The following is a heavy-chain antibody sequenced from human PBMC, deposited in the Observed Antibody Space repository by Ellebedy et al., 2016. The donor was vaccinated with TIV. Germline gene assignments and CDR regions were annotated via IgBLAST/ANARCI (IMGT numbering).Heavy chain of an antibody. CDR3: ARPNMGYYYMDA. CDR1: GYMFTFYW. V-gene: IGHV5-51*01. CDR2: IYVHDSNT. D-gene: IGHD2/OR15-2a*01. Sequence: GESLKISCKGSGYMFTFYWIGWVRQMPGKGLEWMGMIYVHDSNTLYNPSFEGQVTISADRSIGTAYLQWSSLQASDSAMYYCARPNMGYYYMDAWGQGTTVIVSS. J-gene: IGHJ6*03.